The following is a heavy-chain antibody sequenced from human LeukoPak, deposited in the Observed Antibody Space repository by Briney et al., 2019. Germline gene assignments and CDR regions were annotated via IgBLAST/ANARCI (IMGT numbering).Heavy chain of an antibody. CDR2: INHSGST. CDR1: GGSFSGYY. D-gene: IGHD6-13*01. V-gene: IGHV4-34*01. Sequence: PSETLSLTCAVYGGSFSGYYWSWIRQPPGKGLEWIGEINHSGSTNYNPSLKSRVTISVDTSKNQFSLKLSSVTAADTAVYYCARSAAGTLDFDYWGQGTLVTVSS. J-gene: IGHJ4*02. CDR3: ARSAAGTLDFDY.